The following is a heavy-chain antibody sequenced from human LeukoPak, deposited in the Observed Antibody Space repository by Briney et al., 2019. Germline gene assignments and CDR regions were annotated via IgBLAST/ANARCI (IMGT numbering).Heavy chain of an antibody. V-gene: IGHV1-2*04. CDR1: GYTFTGCY. D-gene: IGHD3-3*01. Sequence: GASVKVSCKASGYTFTGCYMHWVRQAPGQGLEWMGWINPNSGGTNYAQKFQGWVTMTRDTSIRTAYMELSRLRSDDTAVYYCARGFFPAYYFDYWGQGTLVTVSS. J-gene: IGHJ4*02. CDR2: INPNSGGT. CDR3: ARGFFPAYYFDY.